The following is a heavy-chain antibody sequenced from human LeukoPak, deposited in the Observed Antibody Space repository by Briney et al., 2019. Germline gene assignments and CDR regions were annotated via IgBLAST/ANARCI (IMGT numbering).Heavy chain of an antibody. Sequence: GGSLRLSCAASGFTFSSYAMSWGRQAPGEGLEWVSAISGSGGSTYYADSVKGRFTISRDNSKNTLYLQMNSLRAEDTAVYYCAKDFYAPFDYWGQGTLVTVSS. CDR2: ISGSGGST. V-gene: IGHV3-23*01. CDR1: GFTFSSYA. J-gene: IGHJ4*02. CDR3: AKDFYAPFDY. D-gene: IGHD2/OR15-2a*01.